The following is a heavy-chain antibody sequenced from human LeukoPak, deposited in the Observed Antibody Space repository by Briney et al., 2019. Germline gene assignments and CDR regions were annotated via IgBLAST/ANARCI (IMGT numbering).Heavy chain of an antibody. CDR3: ARSGSGSYPNFDY. D-gene: IGHD3-10*01. V-gene: IGHV4-39*01. CDR2: IYYSGST. Sequence: TSETLSLTCTVSGGSISSSSYYWGWIRQPPGKGLEWIGSIYYSGSTYYNPSLKSRVTISVDTSKNQFSLKLSSVTAADTAVYYCARSGSGSYPNFDYWGQGTLVTVSS. CDR1: GGSISSSSYY. J-gene: IGHJ4*02.